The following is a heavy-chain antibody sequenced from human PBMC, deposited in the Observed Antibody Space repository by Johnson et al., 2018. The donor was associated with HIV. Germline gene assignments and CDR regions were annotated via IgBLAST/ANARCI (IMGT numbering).Heavy chain of an antibody. D-gene: IGHD3-3*01. V-gene: IGHV3-20*04. CDR3: ARGAPWSGSDAFDI. CDR1: GFTFSSYG. CDR2: INWNGGST. J-gene: IGHJ3*02. Sequence: VQLVESGGGVVQPGGSLRLSCAASGFTFSSYGMHWVRQAPGKGLEWVSGINWNGGSTGYADSVKGRFTISRDNAKNSLYLQMNSLRAEDTALYYCARGAPWSGSDAFDIWGQGTMVTVSS.